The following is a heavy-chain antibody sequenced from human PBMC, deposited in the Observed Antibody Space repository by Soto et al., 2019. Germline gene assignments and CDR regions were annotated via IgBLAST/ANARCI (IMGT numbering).Heavy chain of an antibody. CDR2: IKEDGSEK. V-gene: IGHV3-7*01. CDR3: AGRNAMDV. CDR1: GFPLSSYW. J-gene: IGHJ6*02. Sequence: PGGSLRLSCAASGFPLSSYWMNWVRQAPGKGLEWVANIKEDGSEKNYMDSVKGRFTISRDNARNLLYLQMNSLRADDTALYYCAGRNAMDVWGQGTTVTVSS.